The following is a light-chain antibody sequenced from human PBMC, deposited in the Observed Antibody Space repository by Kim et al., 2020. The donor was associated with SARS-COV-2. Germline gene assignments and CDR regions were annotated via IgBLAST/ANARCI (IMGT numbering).Light chain of an antibody. CDR2: KVS. V-gene: IGKV2-30*01. Sequence: VVMTQSPLSLPVSLGQPASISCRATHSLVYTDGGTYLNWFHQRPGQPPRRLIYKVSNRDSGVPDRFSGSESGTDFTLKISSVEAEDVGIYYCMQGTHWPYTFGQGTKLEI. CDR1: HSLVYTDGGTY. J-gene: IGKJ2*01. CDR3: MQGTHWPYT.